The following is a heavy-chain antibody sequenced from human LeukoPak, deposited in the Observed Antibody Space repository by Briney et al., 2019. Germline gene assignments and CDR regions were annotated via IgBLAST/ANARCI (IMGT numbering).Heavy chain of an antibody. V-gene: IGHV4-59*01. CDR3: ARDLLSTAGYFDY. CDR1: GDSISSYY. CDR2: IYCSGST. J-gene: IGHJ4*02. Sequence: SETLSLTCTVSGDSISSYYWSWIRQPPGKGLEWIGYIYCSGSTNYNPYIKSRVTISVDTSKNQFSLNLSSVTAADTAVYYCARDLLSTAGYFDYWGQGTLVTVSS. D-gene: IGHD6-19*01.